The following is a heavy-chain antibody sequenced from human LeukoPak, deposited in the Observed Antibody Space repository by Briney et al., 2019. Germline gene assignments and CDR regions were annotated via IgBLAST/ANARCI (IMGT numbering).Heavy chain of an antibody. V-gene: IGHV3-7*03. CDR3: AKDMAVAASAFNI. Sequence: GGSLRLSCAASGFTFSDYWMSWVRQAPGKGLEWVANIKQDGSEKYYVDSVKGRFTVSRDNAKNSLYLQMNSLRAEDTAFYYCAKDMAVAASAFNIWGQGTMVTVSS. J-gene: IGHJ3*02. D-gene: IGHD2-15*01. CDR2: IKQDGSEK. CDR1: GFTFSDYW.